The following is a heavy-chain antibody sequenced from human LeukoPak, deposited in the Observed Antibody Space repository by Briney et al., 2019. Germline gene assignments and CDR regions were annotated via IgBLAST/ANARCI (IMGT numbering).Heavy chain of an antibody. D-gene: IGHD5-18*01. Sequence: PSETLSLTCAVYGGSFSGYYWSWIRQPPGKGLEWIGEINHSGSTNYNPSLKSRVTITVDTSKNQFSLKLSSVTAADTAVYYCARGIQLWYNWFDPWGQGTLVTVSS. V-gene: IGHV4-34*01. CDR2: INHSGST. CDR1: GGSFSGYY. J-gene: IGHJ5*02. CDR3: ARGIQLWYNWFDP.